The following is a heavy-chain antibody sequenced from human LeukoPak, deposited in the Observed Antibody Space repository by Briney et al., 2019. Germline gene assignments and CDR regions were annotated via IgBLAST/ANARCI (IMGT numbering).Heavy chain of an antibody. V-gene: IGHV1-2*02. CDR2: INPNSGGT. D-gene: IGHD2/OR15-2a*01. CDR1: GFTFTGYY. Sequence: ASVKVSCKASGFTFTGYYMHWVRQAPGQGLEWMGWINPNSGGTIYAQNFQGRVTMTRDTSISTAYMELSRPRSDDTAVYYCARSIQYSNSIDYWGQGTLVTVSS. J-gene: IGHJ4*02. CDR3: ARSIQYSNSIDY.